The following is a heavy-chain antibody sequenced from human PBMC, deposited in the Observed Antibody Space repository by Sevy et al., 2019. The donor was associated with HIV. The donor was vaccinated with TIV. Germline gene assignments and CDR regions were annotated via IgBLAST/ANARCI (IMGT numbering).Heavy chain of an antibody. D-gene: IGHD3-10*01. V-gene: IGHV3-72*01. CDR1: GFTFSDHY. CDR3: ARVPDGDYFDY. J-gene: IGHJ4*02. Sequence: GGSLRLSCAASGFTFSDHYMDWVRQAPGKGLEWVGRTRNKANSYTTEYAASVKGRFTISRDDSKNSLYLQMNSLKTEDTAVYYCARVPDGDYFDYWGQGTLVTVSS. CDR2: TRNKANSYTT.